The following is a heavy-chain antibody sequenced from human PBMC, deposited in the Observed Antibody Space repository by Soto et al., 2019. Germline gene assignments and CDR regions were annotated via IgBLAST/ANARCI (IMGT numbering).Heavy chain of an antibody. CDR1: GFTVSTYY. D-gene: IGHD1-26*01. CDR2: VYSGGTT. CDR3: ARGPSASSDFDS. J-gene: IGHJ4*02. V-gene: IGHV3-66*01. Sequence: EVQLVESGGGLVQPGGSLRLYCAASGFTVSTYYMNWVRQAPGEGLEWVSVVYSGGTTYYADSVRGRFTISRDNSKSTLFLQMNSLRAEDTAVYYCARGPSASSDFDSWVQGTLVTVSS.